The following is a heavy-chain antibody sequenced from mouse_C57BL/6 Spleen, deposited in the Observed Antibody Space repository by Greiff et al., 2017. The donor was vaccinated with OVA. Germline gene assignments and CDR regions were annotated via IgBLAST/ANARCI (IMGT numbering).Heavy chain of an antibody. CDR1: GFNIKDDY. J-gene: IGHJ2*01. V-gene: IGHV14-4*01. D-gene: IGHD3-2*02. CDR3: TTQDSSGYVGY. Sequence: VQLQQSGAELVRPGASVKLSCTASGFNIKDDYMHWVKQRPEQGLEWIGWIDPENGDTEYASKFQGKATITADTSSNTAYLQLSSLTSEDTAVYYCTTQDSSGYVGYWGQGTTLTVSS. CDR2: IDPENGDT.